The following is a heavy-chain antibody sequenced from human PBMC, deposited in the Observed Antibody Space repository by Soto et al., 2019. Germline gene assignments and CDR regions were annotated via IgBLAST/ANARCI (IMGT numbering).Heavy chain of an antibody. J-gene: IGHJ4*02. CDR2: IYYSGST. CDR3: ASKPNEGGRLGYCSSTSCPVDY. V-gene: IGHV4-39*01. CDR1: GGSISSSSYY. D-gene: IGHD2-2*01. Sequence: QLQLQESGPGLVKPSETLSLTCTVSGGSISSSSYYWGWIRQPPGKGLEWIGSIYYSGSTYYNPSLKRRVNISVDTSKNQFSLKLSSVTAADTAVYYCASKPNEGGRLGYCSSTSCPVDYWGQGTLVTVSS.